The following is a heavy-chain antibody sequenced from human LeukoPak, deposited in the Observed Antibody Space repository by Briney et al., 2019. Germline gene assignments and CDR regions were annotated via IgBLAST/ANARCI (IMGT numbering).Heavy chain of an antibody. CDR2: ISSSSSYI. CDR1: GFTFSSYS. V-gene: IGHV3-21*04. Sequence: GGSLRLSCAASGFTFSSYSMNWVRQAPGKGLEWVSSISSSSSYIYHADSVKGRFTISRDNAKNSLYLQMNSLRAEDTAVYYCARDGGLTGYYRRPRMDYYFDYWGQGTLVTVSS. J-gene: IGHJ4*02. D-gene: IGHD3-9*01. CDR3: ARDGGLTGYYRRPRMDYYFDY.